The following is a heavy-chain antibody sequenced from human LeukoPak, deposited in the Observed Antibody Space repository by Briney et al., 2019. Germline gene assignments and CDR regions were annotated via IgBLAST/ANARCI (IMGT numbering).Heavy chain of an antibody. D-gene: IGHD3-10*01. V-gene: IGHV3-30*01. CDR2: ISSDGSKT. J-gene: IGHJ4*02. CDR3: ARYSTYWYDSGSSGPHYFDY. Sequence: PGGSLRLSCAASGFIFSNYAMHWVRQAPGKGLEWVALISSDGSKTYHADSVKGRFSISRDNSKNTLYLQLNSLRAEDTSVYYCARYSTYWYDSGSSGPHYFDYWGQGTLVTVSS. CDR1: GFIFSNYA.